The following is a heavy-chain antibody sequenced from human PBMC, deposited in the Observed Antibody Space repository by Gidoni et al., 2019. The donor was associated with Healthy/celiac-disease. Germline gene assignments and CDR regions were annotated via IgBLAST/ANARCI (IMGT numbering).Heavy chain of an antibody. Sequence: EVQLVESGGGLVKPGGSLRLSCAASGFTFSSHSMNWVRQAPGKGLEWVSSISRSSSYIYYADSVKGRFTISRENAKNSLYLQMNSLRAEDTAVYYCARDQIAAAEQKNFDYWGQGTLVTVSS. CDR1: GFTFSSHS. V-gene: IGHV3-21*01. CDR3: ARDQIAAAEQKNFDY. D-gene: IGHD6-13*01. CDR2: ISRSSSYI. J-gene: IGHJ4*02.